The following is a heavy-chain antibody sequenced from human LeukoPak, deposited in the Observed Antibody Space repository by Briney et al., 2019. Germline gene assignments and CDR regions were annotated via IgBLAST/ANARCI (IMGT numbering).Heavy chain of an antibody. J-gene: IGHJ4*02. V-gene: IGHV3-30*09. CDR1: GFGFSDYW. CDR3: ARVDWEGSGSYYFDY. Sequence: GGSPRLSCSASGFGFSDYWMSWVRQAPGKGLEWVAVISYDGSNKYYADSVKGRFAISRDNSKNTLFLQMNNLRAEDTAVYYCARVDWEGSGSYYFDYWGQGTLVTVSS. CDR2: ISYDGSNK. D-gene: IGHD1-26*01.